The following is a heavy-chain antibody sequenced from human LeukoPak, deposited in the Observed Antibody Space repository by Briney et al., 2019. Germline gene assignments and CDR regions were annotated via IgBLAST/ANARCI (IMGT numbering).Heavy chain of an antibody. CDR3: ARDYVWGSYRYHFDY. V-gene: IGHV1-69*01. J-gene: IGHJ4*02. CDR2: IIPLFGTT. CDR1: GDTSSTYA. D-gene: IGHD3-16*02. Sequence: SVKVSCKASGDTSSTYAINWVRQAPGQGLEWMGGIIPLFGTTNYPQKFQGRVTITADGSTSTAYMELSSLRSEDTAVYYCARDYVWGSYRYHFDYWGQGTLVTVSS.